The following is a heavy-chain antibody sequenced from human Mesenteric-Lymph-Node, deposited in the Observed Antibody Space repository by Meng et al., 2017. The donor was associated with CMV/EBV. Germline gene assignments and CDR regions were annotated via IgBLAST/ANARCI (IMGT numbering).Heavy chain of an antibody. CDR3: ARSRSLARMVLDY. CDR2: IYYSGST. V-gene: IGHV4-39*07. J-gene: IGHJ4*02. CDR1: GGSISSSSYY. Sequence: SETLSLTCTVSGGSISSSSYYWGWIRQPPGKGLEWIGSIYYSGSTYYNPSLKSRVTISVDTSKNQFSLKLSSVTAADTAVYYCARSRSLARMVLDYWGQGTLVTVSS. D-gene: IGHD4/OR15-4a*01.